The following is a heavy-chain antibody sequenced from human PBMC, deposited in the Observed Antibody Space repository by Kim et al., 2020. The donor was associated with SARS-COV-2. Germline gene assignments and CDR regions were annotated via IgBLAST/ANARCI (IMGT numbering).Heavy chain of an antibody. CDR2: ISSSGSYT. D-gene: IGHD6-13*01. Sequence: GGSLRLSCAASGINFSYYYMSWIRQAPGKGLEWVSYISSSGSYTKYADSLKGRFTISRDNAENSLYLEMNSLRPEDMAVYYCVRVAVGASSWYYFDSWGQGTLVTVSS. CDR1: GINFSYYY. CDR3: VRVAVGASSWYYFDS. J-gene: IGHJ4*02. V-gene: IGHV3-11*05.